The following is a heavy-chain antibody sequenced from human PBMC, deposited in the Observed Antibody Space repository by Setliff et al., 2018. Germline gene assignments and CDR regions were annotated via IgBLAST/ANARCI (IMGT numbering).Heavy chain of an antibody. Sequence: SGPTLVNPTETLTLTCSLSGVSLSASGVGVGWIRQPPGKALEWLALLFWNGGERYNPSLSSRLSIAKDTSRNEVVLTLINLDPLDTATYYCAHRQLGSAAAGASFDFWGRGTLVTVSS. CDR3: AHRQLGSAAAGASFDF. CDR1: GVSLSASGVG. D-gene: IGHD6-13*01. J-gene: IGHJ4*02. CDR2: LFWNGGE. V-gene: IGHV2-5*01.